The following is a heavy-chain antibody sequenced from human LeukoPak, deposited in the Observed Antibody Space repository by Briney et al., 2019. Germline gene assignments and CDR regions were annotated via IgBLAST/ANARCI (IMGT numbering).Heavy chain of an antibody. J-gene: IGHJ6*03. CDR3: ARAFVRGVSSYYFYMDV. Sequence: SETLSLTCTGSGGSINTYWGWIRQPPGKGLEWIGHIYYSGSTKYSPSLKSRVTMSVDTSKNQFSLTLSSVTAADTAVYYCARAFVRGVSSYYFYMDVWGKGATVTISS. V-gene: IGHV4-59*01. CDR1: GGSINTY. CDR2: IYYSGST. D-gene: IGHD3-10*01.